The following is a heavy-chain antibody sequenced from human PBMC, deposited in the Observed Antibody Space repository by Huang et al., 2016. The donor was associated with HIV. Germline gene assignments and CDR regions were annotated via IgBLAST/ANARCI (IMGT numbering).Heavy chain of an antibody. V-gene: IGHV4-34*01. CDR2: ITQSGRT. Sequence: QVRLDQWGAGLLKPSETLTLTCAVYGDSLSGFFWSWIRQSPGRGLEWIGEITQSGRTNYNPSFKSRVTIAIDTSKKQFSLKLKSVTADDTSTYYCARGRGTSWSFFDTSGQGSFVTVSS. CDR1: GDSLSGFF. J-gene: IGHJ5*02. CDR3: ARGRGTSWSFFDT. D-gene: IGHD2-2*01.